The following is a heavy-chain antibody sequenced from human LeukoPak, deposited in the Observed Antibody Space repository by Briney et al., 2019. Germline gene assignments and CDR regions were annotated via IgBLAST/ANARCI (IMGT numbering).Heavy chain of an antibody. Sequence: PSETLSLTCAVSGGSISSSNWWRWVRQPPGKGREWIGEIYHSGSTNYNPSLKSRVTISVDKSKNQFSLKLSSVTAADTAVYYCARDLGDYWSGFRSYFFEYWGQGTLVTVSS. CDR2: IYHSGST. V-gene: IGHV4-4*02. CDR1: GGSISSSNW. CDR3: ARDLGDYWSGFRSYFFEY. D-gene: IGHD3-3*01. J-gene: IGHJ4*02.